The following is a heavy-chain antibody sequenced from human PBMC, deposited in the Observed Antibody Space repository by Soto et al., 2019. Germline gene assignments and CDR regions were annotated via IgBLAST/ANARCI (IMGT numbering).Heavy chain of an antibody. Sequence: QVQVRQWGAGLLKPSETLSLTCAVYGGSFSDNYWSWIRQPPGKGLEWLGEINHSGSTNHNPSLKGRVTLLAETAKKQFPLKPSSGTAADTAVYYCAKGRGEIQGPWGQGTLVTVSS. CDR3: AKGRGEIQGP. D-gene: IGHD3-16*01. CDR2: INHSGST. CDR1: GGSFSDNY. J-gene: IGHJ5*02. V-gene: IGHV4-34*01.